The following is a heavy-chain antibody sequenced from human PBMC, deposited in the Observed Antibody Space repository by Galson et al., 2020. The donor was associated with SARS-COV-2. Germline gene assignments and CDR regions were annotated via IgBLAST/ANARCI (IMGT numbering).Heavy chain of an antibody. CDR2: ISGSDDNT. V-gene: IGHV3-23*01. D-gene: IGHD3-9*01. CDR1: GFTFSNYA. Sequence: GGSLRLSCAASGFTFSNYAMSWVRQAPGRGLEWVSVISGSDDNTHCADSVRGRFTVSRDNSKSTVFLQMNSLRAEDTAVYYCAKDRLLTASFDGFHTWGRGTLVIVSS. CDR3: AKDRLLTASFDGFHT. J-gene: IGHJ3*02.